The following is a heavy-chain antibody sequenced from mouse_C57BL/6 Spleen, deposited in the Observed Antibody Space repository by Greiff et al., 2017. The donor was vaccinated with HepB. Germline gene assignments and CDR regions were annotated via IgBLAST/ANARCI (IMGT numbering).Heavy chain of an antibody. D-gene: IGHD1-1*01. CDR1: GFTFSSYA. J-gene: IGHJ3*01. CDR2: ISDGGSYT. Sequence: EVQLQESGGGLVKPGGSLKLSCAASGFTFSSYAMSWVRQTPEKRLEWVATISDGGSYTYYPDNVKGRFTISRDNAKNNLYLQMSHLKSEDTAMYYCAREDYGSSYTWFAYWGQGTLVTVSA. V-gene: IGHV5-4*01. CDR3: AREDYGSSYTWFAY.